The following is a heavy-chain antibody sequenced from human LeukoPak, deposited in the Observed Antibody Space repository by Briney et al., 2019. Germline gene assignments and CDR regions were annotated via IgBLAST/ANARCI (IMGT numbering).Heavy chain of an antibody. J-gene: IGHJ4*02. CDR2: IGPHSTFT. V-gene: IGHV1-2*02. CDR1: GFTFTEQF. Sequence: ASVTVSFQSSGFTFTEQFIHWVRQGRGQEGEGMGYIGPHSTFTSSPQELQGRVTITMHASMRTPYMELTRVTSDDTPGSYCLREGEGPLSKDCDYWGQGTLVSVSS. D-gene: IGHD2/OR15-2a*01. CDR3: LREGEGPLSKDCDY.